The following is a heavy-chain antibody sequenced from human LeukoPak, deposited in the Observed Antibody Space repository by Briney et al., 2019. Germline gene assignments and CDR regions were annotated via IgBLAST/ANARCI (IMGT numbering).Heavy chain of an antibody. Sequence: GGSLRLSCVASGFMFSSYGMSWVRQAPGKGLEWVSSISGFSYTTHYADSVKGRFIVSRDNSKNTLYLEMNSLRAEDTAVYYCARDWYGSGSTTSWGQGTLVTVSS. J-gene: IGHJ5*02. V-gene: IGHV3-23*01. CDR2: ISGFSYTT. CDR1: GFMFSSYG. CDR3: ARDWYGSGSTTS. D-gene: IGHD3-10*01.